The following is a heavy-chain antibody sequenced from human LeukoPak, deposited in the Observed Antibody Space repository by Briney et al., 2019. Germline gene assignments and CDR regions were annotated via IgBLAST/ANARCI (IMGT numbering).Heavy chain of an antibody. D-gene: IGHD6-13*01. CDR1: GFTFSSYA. V-gene: IGHV3-23*01. CDR3: AKDREYSSSWYYYYYYMDV. J-gene: IGHJ6*03. CDR2: ISVSGGST. Sequence: GGSLRLSCAASGFTFSSYAMSWVRQAPGKGLEWVSSISVSGGSTYYADSVKGRFTISRDNSKNTLYLQMNSLRAEDTAVYYCAKDREYSSSWYYYYYYMDVWGKGTTVTISS.